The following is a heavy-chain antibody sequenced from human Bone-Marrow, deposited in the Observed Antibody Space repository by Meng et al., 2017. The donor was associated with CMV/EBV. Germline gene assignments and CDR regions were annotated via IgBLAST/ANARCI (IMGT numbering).Heavy chain of an antibody. CDR3: ARGGLYINGPPDAYDL. V-gene: IGHV3-21*01. CDR1: GFTFSSYS. Sequence: GESLKISCAASGFTFSSYSMNWVRQAPGKGLEWVSSISSSSSYIYYADSVKGRFTISRDNAKSSLCLQMSSLRVEDTAVYYCARGGLYINGPPDAYDLWGQGTMVAVSS. D-gene: IGHD2-8*01. CDR2: ISSSSSYI. J-gene: IGHJ3*01.